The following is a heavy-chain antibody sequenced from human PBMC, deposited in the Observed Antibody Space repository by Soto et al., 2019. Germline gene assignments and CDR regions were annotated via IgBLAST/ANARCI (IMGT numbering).Heavy chain of an antibody. D-gene: IGHD2-8*02. Sequence: ASETLSLTCAVSGGSISSDGSSWSWIRQPPGKGLEWIGYIYDSGSSYYNPSLKSRVTISVDTSKNQFSLKLTSVTAADTAVYYCARDKITGLFDYWGQGTLVTVSS. CDR1: GGSISSDGSS. CDR3: ARDKITGLFDY. CDR2: IYDSGSS. V-gene: IGHV4-30-2*01. J-gene: IGHJ4*02.